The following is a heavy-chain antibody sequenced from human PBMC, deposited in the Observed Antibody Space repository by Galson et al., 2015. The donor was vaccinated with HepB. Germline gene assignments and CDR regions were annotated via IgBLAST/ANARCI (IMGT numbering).Heavy chain of an antibody. D-gene: IGHD5-18*01. CDR2: IYPGDSDT. J-gene: IGHJ6*02. V-gene: IGHV5-51*03. CDR1: GHSFTSYW. CDR3: VRAGYSYGLDYYYYGMDV. Sequence: QSGAEVKKPGESLKISCKGSGHSFTSYWIGWVRQMPGKGLEWMGIIYPGDSDTRYSPSFQGQVTISADKSISTAYLQWSSLKASDTAMYYCVRAGYSYGLDYYYYGMDVWGQGTTVTVSS.